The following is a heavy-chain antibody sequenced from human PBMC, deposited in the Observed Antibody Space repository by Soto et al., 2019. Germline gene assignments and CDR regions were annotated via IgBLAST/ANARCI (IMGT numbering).Heavy chain of an antibody. CDR1: GGSFSGYY. CDR2: INHSGST. D-gene: IGHD6-19*01. V-gene: IGHV4-34*01. J-gene: IGHJ4*02. CDR3: ARKRAGQGIAVVGTGDYFDY. Sequence: SETLSLTCAVYGGSFSGYYWSWIRQPPGKGLEWIGEINHSGSTNYNPSLKSRVTISVDTSKNQFSLKLSSVTAADTAVYYCARKRAGQGIAVVGTGDYFDYWGQGTLVTVSS.